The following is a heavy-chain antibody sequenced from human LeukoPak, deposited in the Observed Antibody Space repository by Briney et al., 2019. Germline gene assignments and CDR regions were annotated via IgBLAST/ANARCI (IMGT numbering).Heavy chain of an antibody. CDR1: GLTFSDYW. V-gene: IGHV3-7*01. CDR2: IDRDGSQK. Sequence: PGGSLRLSCAVSGLTFSDYWMNWVRHAPGKGLEWVANIDRDGSQKNYGDSVKGRFTISRDNAQISLYLQMSSLRAEDTAVYYCARGGGRAGSDYWGQGTLVTVSS. D-gene: IGHD6-19*01. J-gene: IGHJ4*02. CDR3: ARGGGRAGSDY.